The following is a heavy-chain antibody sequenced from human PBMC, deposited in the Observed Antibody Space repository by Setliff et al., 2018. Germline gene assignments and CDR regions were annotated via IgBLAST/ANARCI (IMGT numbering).Heavy chain of an antibody. CDR1: GYTFTDHY. D-gene: IGHD3-16*02. J-gene: IGHJ5*01. CDR2: INPNNGGT. Sequence: ASVKVSCKASGYTFTDHYLCWVRQAPGQGLECMGRINPNNGGTNYAQKFQGRVRMTRDTSMSTVYMELTRLTSDDTAVYYCTRSSSYGMRYWFDSWGQGPLVTVSS. CDR3: TRSSSYGMRYWFDS. V-gene: IGHV1-2*06.